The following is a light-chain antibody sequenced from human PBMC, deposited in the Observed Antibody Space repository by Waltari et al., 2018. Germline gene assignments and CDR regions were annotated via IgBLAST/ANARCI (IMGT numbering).Light chain of an antibody. Sequence: HSALTQSASVSGSPGQSITISCTGTNSDIGTYDYVSWFQQLPGKAPKLILYDVRNRPLGISNRFSGSKSGITASLSISGLLAEDEAYYYCSSYTSSSTWVFGGGTKLTVL. J-gene: IGLJ3*02. V-gene: IGLV2-14*03. CDR2: DVR. CDR3: SSYTSSSTWV. CDR1: NSDIGTYDY.